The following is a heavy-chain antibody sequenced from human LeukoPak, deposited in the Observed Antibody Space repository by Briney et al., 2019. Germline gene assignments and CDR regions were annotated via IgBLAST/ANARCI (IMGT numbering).Heavy chain of an antibody. V-gene: IGHV3-23*01. CDR2: ISGSGGST. CDR3: AKVVGVYYFDY. J-gene: IGHJ4*02. Sequence: GGSQRLSCAASGFTFSSYAMSWVRQAPGKGLEWVSAISGSGGSTYYADSVKGRFTISRDNSKNTLYLQMNSLRAEDSALYYCAKVVGVYYFDYWGQGTLVTVSS. CDR1: GFTFSSYA. D-gene: IGHD1-26*01.